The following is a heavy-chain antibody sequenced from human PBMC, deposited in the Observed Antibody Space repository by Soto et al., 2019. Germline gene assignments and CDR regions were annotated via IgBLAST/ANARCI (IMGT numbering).Heavy chain of an antibody. CDR1: GGTFSSYA. Sequence: VQLVQSGAEVKKPGSSVKVSCKASGGTFSSYAISWVRQAPGQGLEWMGGIIPIFGTANYAQKFQGRVTITADESTSTAYMELSSLRSEDTAVYYCARSTLITIFGVDTYYFDYWGQGTLVTVSS. J-gene: IGHJ4*02. CDR2: IIPIFGTA. V-gene: IGHV1-69*01. D-gene: IGHD3-3*01. CDR3: ARSTLITIFGVDTYYFDY.